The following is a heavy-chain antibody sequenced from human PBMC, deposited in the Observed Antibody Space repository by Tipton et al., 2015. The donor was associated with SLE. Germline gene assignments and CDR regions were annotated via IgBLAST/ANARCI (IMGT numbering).Heavy chain of an antibody. J-gene: IGHJ4*02. D-gene: IGHD1-26*01. V-gene: IGHV4-4*07. CDR1: GGSISSHY. CDR3: ARGGGSYYDY. CDR2: IYTSAST. Sequence: TLSLTCTVSGGSISSHYWSWVRQPAGKGLEWIGRIYTSASTIYNPSLKSRVTLSSDTPKNQFSLRVRSVTAADTAVYYCARGGGSYYDYWGQGTLVTVSS.